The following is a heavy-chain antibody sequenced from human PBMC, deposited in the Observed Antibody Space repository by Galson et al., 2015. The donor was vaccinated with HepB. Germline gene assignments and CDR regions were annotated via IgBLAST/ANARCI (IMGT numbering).Heavy chain of an antibody. V-gene: IGHV4-61*01. CDR1: GGSVSSGSYY. CDR2: IYYSGST. D-gene: IGHD6-13*01. CDR3: ARTWRGEQQLVFFDY. J-gene: IGHJ4*02. Sequence: SETLSLTCTVYGGSVSSGSYYWSWIRQPPGKGLEWIGYIYYSGSTNYNPSLKSRVTISVDTSKNQFSLKLSSVTAADTAVYYCARTWRGEQQLVFFDYWGQGTLVTVSS.